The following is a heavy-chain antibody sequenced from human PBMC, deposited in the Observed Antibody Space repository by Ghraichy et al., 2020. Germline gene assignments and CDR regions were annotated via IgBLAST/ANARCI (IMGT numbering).Heavy chain of an antibody. Sequence: SETLSLTCTVSDYSITRGYYWGWIRQPPGKGLEWIASIYHNGNTFYNPSLKSRVTLSVDTSKNQFSLKLTSVTAADTAVYYCARDIPTYCSGDSCYNDSWGQGTLVTVSS. CDR2: IYHNGNT. D-gene: IGHD2-15*01. CDR3: ARDIPTYCSGDSCYNDS. J-gene: IGHJ4*02. V-gene: IGHV4-38-2*02. CDR1: DYSITRGYY.